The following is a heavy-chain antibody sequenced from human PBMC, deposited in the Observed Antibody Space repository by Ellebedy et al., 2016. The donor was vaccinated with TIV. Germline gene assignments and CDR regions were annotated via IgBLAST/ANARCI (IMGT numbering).Heavy chain of an antibody. CDR1: GGSISSSSYY. CDR3: ARPPVGY. CDR2: IYYSGST. V-gene: IGHV4-61*05. J-gene: IGHJ4*02. Sequence: SETLSLTCTVSGGSISSSSYYWGWIRQPPGKGLEWIGYIYYSGSTNYNPSLKSRVTISVDTSKNQFPLKLSSVTAADTAVYYCARPPVGYWGQGTLVTVSS.